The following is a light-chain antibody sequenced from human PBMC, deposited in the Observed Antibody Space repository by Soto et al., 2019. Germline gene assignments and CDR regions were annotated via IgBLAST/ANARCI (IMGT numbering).Light chain of an antibody. CDR2: EVS. Sequence: QSALTQPASVSGSPGQSITISCTGTSSDVGGYDCVSWYQLHPGKAPKLMVFEVSNRPSGVSYRFSGSKPGNTASLTISGLQAEDEADYFCSSYSISTAYLFGTGTKVTVL. CDR3: SSYSISTAYL. J-gene: IGLJ1*01. V-gene: IGLV2-14*01. CDR1: SSDVGGYDC.